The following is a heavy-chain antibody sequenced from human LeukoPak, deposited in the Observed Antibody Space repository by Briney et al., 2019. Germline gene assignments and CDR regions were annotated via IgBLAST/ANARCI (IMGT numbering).Heavy chain of an antibody. CDR2: IYYSGST. CDR3: ARDTGRGYSGYDFWGLGY. J-gene: IGHJ4*02. D-gene: IGHD5-12*01. V-gene: IGHV4-59*01. Sequence: SETLSLTCTVSGDSISGYYWTWIRQPPGKGLEWIGYIYYSGSTNYNPSLKSRVTISVDSSKNQLSLKLSYVTAADTAMYFCARDTGRGYSGYDFWGLGYWGQGTLVTVSS. CDR1: GDSISGYY.